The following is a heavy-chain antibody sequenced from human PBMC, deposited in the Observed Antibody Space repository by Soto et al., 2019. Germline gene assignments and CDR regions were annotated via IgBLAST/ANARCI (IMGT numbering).Heavy chain of an antibody. D-gene: IGHD6-6*01. J-gene: IGHJ6*02. Sequence: EVQLLESGGGLVQPGGSLRLSCAASGFTFSSYAMSWVRQAPGKGLEWVSAISGSGGSTYYADSVKGRFTISRDNSKNTLYLQMNSLRAEDTAVYYCGSIAARGHYGMDVWCQGTTVTVSS. CDR2: ISGSGGST. CDR3: GSIAARGHYGMDV. CDR1: GFTFSSYA. V-gene: IGHV3-23*01.